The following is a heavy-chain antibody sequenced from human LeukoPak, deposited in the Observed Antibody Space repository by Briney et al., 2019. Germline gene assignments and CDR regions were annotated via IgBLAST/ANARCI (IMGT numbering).Heavy chain of an antibody. Sequence: RTGGSLRLSCAASGFTFSNYAMSWVRQAPGKGLEWVGRIKSKSDGGTTDYAAPVKGRFSISRDDSKNTLYLQMNSLKTEDTAVYFCTTYMTTVTGFDYWGQGTLVTVSS. D-gene: IGHD4-17*01. V-gene: IGHV3-15*01. CDR2: IKSKSDGGTT. CDR1: GFTFSNYA. J-gene: IGHJ4*02. CDR3: TTYMTTVTGFDY.